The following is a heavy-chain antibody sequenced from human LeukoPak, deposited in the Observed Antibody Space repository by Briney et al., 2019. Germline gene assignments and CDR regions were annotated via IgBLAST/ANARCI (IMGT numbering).Heavy chain of an antibody. CDR1: GYTFTSYG. CDR3: ARVLIRSIAVAGAEYFQH. J-gene: IGHJ1*01. V-gene: IGHV1-18*01. Sequence: ASVKVPCKASGYTFTSYGISWVRQAPGQGLEWMGWISGYTGNTNYAQKLQGRVTMTTDTSTSTAYVELRSLRSDDTAVYYCARVLIRSIAVAGAEYFQHWGKGTLVTVSS. D-gene: IGHD6-19*01. CDR2: ISGYTGNT.